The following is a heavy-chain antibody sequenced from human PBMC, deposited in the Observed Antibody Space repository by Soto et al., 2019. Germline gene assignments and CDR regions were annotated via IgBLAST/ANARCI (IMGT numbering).Heavy chain of an antibody. J-gene: IGHJ4*02. D-gene: IGHD3-9*01. V-gene: IGHV4-39*01. Sequence: QLQLQESGPGLVKPSETLSLTCSVSGDSINSDKYYWGWIRQPPGKGLEWIGSIYYRGNTYYNPSLQTRVTISLDKSKSQFPLKLTSVTAAESAVYFCARLEGLATISYYFDFWGQGALVTVSS. CDR1: GDSINSDKYY. CDR2: IYYRGNT. CDR3: ARLEGLATISYYFDF.